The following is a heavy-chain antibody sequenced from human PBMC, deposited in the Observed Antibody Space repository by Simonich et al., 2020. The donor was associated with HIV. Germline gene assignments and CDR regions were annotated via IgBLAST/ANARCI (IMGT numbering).Heavy chain of an antibody. CDR3: ARAWSKVVVLGVGY. D-gene: IGHD3-22*01. J-gene: IGHJ4*02. V-gene: IGHV3-30*07. CDR2: ISYDGSNK. Sequence: GGGVVQPGRSLRLSCAASGFTFSSYAMHWVRRAPGKGLEWVAVISYDGSNKYYADSVKGRFTISRDNSKNTLYLQMNSLGAEDTAVYYCARAWSKVVVLGVGYWGQGTLVTVSS. CDR1: GFTFSSYA.